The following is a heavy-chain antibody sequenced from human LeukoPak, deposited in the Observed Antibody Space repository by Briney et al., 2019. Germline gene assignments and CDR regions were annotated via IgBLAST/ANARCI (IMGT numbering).Heavy chain of an antibody. CDR1: GFTFSSYA. CDR2: ISNSGSST. J-gene: IGHJ4*02. D-gene: IGHD2-2*01. CDR3: ASPVGTYCSSISCLGY. V-gene: IGHV3-23*01. Sequence: PGGSLRLSCAASGFTFSSYAMSWVRQAPGKGLEWVSGISNSGSSTYYADSVEGRFTIYRDNSENTLYPRMNSLRAEDTAVYYCASPVGTYCSSISCLGYWGQGTLVTVSS.